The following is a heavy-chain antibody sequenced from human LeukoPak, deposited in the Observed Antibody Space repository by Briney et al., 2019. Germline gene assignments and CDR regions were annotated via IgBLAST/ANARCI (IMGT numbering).Heavy chain of an antibody. CDR3: AKGSDYPDN. CDR1: GFTFSSYG. Sequence: GGSLRLSCAASGFTFSSYGMHWVRQAPGKGLEWVAVISYDGSNKYYADSVKGRFTISRDNSKNTLYLQMNSLRAEDTCVYYCAKGSDYPDNWGQGTLVTVSS. CDR2: ISYDGSNK. V-gene: IGHV3-30*18. J-gene: IGHJ4*02.